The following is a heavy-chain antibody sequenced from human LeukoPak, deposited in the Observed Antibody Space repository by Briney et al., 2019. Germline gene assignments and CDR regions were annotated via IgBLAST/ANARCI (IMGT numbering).Heavy chain of an antibody. D-gene: IGHD2-21*02. J-gene: IGHJ4*02. Sequence: GESLKISCKGSGYSFTSYWIGWVRQMPEKGQELMGIIYPGDSDTRYSPSFQGQVTISADKSISTAYLQWSSLKASDTAMYFCARRVAAIGGYFDYWGQGTLVTVSS. CDR3: ARRVAAIGGYFDY. CDR2: IYPGDSDT. V-gene: IGHV5-51*03. CDR1: GYSFTSYW.